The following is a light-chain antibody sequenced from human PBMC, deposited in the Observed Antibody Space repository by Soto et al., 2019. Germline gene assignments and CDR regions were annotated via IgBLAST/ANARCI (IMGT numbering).Light chain of an antibody. V-gene: IGKV1-9*01. CDR3: QQLNTYPLT. CDR1: QGFTSY. J-gene: IGKJ3*01. CDR2: SAS. Sequence: DIQLTQSPSFLSASVGDRGTITCRASQGFTSYLALYQQKPGKAPKLLIYSASTLQSGVPSRFSGSVSGTECTLTISSLQPEDFPTYYCQQLNTYPLTFGPGTKVDI.